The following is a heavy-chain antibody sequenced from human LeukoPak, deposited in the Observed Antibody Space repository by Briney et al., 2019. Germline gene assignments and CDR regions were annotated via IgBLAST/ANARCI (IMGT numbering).Heavy chain of an antibody. V-gene: IGHV3-33*01. CDR1: GFTFSSYG. CDR2: IWYDGSNK. J-gene: IGHJ1*01. Sequence: PGGSLRLSCAASGFTFSSYGMRWVRQAPGKGLEWVAVIWYDGSNKYYADSVKGRFTISRDNSKNTLYLQMNSLRAEDTAVYYCARDRGRYSSSGYGYFQHWGQGTLVTVSS. CDR3: ARDRGRYSSSGYGYFQH. D-gene: IGHD6-6*01.